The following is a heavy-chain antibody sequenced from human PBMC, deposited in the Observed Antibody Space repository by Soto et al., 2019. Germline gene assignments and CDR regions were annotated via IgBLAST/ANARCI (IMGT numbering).Heavy chain of an antibody. Sequence: GGSLRLSCAASGFTFSSYSMNWVRQAPGKGLEWVSYISSSSSTIYYADSVKGRFTISRDNAKNSLYLQMNSLRAEDTAVYYCARAQHDYGDYLSREGDYWGQGTLVTVSS. CDR1: GFTFSSYS. V-gene: IGHV3-48*01. CDR3: ARAQHDYGDYLSREGDY. CDR2: ISSSSSTI. J-gene: IGHJ4*02. D-gene: IGHD4-17*01.